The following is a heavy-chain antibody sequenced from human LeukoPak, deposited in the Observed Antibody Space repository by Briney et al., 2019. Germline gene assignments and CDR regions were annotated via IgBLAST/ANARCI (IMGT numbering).Heavy chain of an antibody. CDR2: INWNGGST. CDR1: GFTFDDYG. J-gene: IGHJ3*02. D-gene: IGHD3-22*01. V-gene: IGHV3-20*04. CDR3: ASNEVVVTASHDAFDI. Sequence: PGGSLRLSCAASGFTFDDYGMSWVRQAPGKGLEWVSGINWNGGSTGYADSVKGRFTISRDNAKNSLYLQMNCLRAEDTAVYYCASNEVVVTASHDAFDIWGQGTMVTVSS.